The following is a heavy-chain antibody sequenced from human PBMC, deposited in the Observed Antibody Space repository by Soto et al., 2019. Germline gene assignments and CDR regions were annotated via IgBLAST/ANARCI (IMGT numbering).Heavy chain of an antibody. CDR2: INQSGGT. CDR1: GGSFSGYY. D-gene: IGHD1-26*01. V-gene: IGHV4-34*01. J-gene: IGHJ4*02. CDR3: ARGRLGGAAD. Sequence: QVQLQQWGAGLLKPSETLSLTCAVYGGSFSGYYWSWIRQPPGKGLEWIGEINQSGGTNYNPSLKNRVTISVDTSKNQFSLKLSSVAAADTAVYYCARGRLGGAADWGQGTLVTVSS.